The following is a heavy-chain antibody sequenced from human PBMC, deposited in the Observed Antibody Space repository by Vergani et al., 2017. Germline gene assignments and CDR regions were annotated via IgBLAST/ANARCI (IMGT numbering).Heavy chain of an antibody. Sequence: VQLVESGGGVVQPGRSLRLSCAASGFTFSSYAMSWVRQAPGKGLEWVSAISGSGGSTYYADSVKGRFTISSDNSKNTLYLQMNSLRAEDTAVYYCAKALSRSGLRWYYFDYWGQGTLVTVSS. CDR1: GFTFSSYA. J-gene: IGHJ4*02. D-gene: IGHD4-23*01. CDR3: AKALSRSGLRWYYFDY. V-gene: IGHV3-23*04. CDR2: ISGSGGST.